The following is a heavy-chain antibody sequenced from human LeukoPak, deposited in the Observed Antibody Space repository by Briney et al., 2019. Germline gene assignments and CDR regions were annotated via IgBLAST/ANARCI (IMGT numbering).Heavy chain of an antibody. CDR2: INHGGSEE. CDR1: GFAFSSYW. CDR3: ARVGGSGSYRYYYYYGMDV. Sequence: GGSLRLSCAASGFAFSSYWMDWVRQAPGKGLEWVANINHGGSEENYVDSVEGRFTISRDNAKNTLYLQMNSLRAEDTAVYYCARVGGSGSYRYYYYYGMDVWGQGTTVTVSS. J-gene: IGHJ6*02. D-gene: IGHD3-10*01. V-gene: IGHV3-7*01.